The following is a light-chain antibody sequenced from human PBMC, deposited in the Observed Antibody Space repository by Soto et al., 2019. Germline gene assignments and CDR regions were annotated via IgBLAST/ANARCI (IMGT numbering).Light chain of an antibody. Sequence: DIVMTQSPLSLTVTPGEPASISCKSSQSLLHSNGYNYLDWYLQKPGQSPQLLIYLSSARAYGVTVRLSSSGSWRNFTLIIIGVEADDVGVYYCMQTLESPSWTFGQGTKVNVK. CDR3: MQTLESPSWT. V-gene: IGKV2-28*01. J-gene: IGKJ1*01. CDR1: QSLLHSNGYNY. CDR2: LSS.